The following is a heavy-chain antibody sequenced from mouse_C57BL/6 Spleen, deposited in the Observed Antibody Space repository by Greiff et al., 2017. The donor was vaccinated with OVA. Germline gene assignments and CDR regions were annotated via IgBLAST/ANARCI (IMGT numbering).Heavy chain of an antibody. Sequence: EVQLQQSGPELVKPGASVKISCKASRYTFTDYYMNWVKQSHGKSLEWIGDINPNNGGTSYNQKFKGKATLTVDKSSSTAYMELRSLTSEDSAVYYCATYGYDVGYFDYWGQGTTLTVSS. CDR1: RYTFTDYY. J-gene: IGHJ2*01. CDR2: INPNNGGT. D-gene: IGHD2-2*01. V-gene: IGHV1-26*01. CDR3: ATYGYDVGYFDY.